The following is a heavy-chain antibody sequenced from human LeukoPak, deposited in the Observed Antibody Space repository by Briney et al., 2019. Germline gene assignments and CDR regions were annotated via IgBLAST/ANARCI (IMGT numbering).Heavy chain of an antibody. CDR1: GGSISSYY. Sequence: PSETLSLTCTVSGGSISSYYWSWIRQPPGKGLEWIGYIYYSGSTNYNPSLKSRVTISVDTSKNQFSLKLSSVTAADTAVYYCARYYYDSSGNSYWGQGTLVTVSS. J-gene: IGHJ4*02. CDR2: IYYSGST. D-gene: IGHD3-22*01. CDR3: ARYYYDSSGNSY. V-gene: IGHV4-59*08.